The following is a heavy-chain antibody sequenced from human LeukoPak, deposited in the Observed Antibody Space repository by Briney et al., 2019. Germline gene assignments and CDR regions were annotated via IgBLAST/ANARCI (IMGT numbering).Heavy chain of an antibody. V-gene: IGHV3-7*01. Sequence: GGSLRLSCAASGFTFSSYWMSWVRQAPGKGLEWVANIKQDGSEKYYVDSVKGRFTISRDNAKNSLYLQMNSLRAEDTAVYYCAKGTGYSSGWYNHFDYWGQGTLVTVSS. J-gene: IGHJ4*02. CDR3: AKGTGYSSGWYNHFDY. CDR1: GFTFSSYW. CDR2: IKQDGSEK. D-gene: IGHD6-19*01.